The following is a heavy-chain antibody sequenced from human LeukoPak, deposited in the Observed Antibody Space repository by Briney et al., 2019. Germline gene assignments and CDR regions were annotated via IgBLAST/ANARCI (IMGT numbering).Heavy chain of an antibody. CDR1: GYTFTSYY. CDR2: INPSGGST. D-gene: IGHD3-22*01. Sequence: ASVKVSCKASGYTFTSYYMHWVRQAPGQGLEWMGIINPSGGSTSYAQKFQGRVTMTRDTSTSTVYMELSSLRSEDTAVYYCARDRLGYYYDSSGLFDYWGQGTLVTVSP. J-gene: IGHJ4*02. CDR3: ARDRLGYYYDSSGLFDY. V-gene: IGHV1-46*01.